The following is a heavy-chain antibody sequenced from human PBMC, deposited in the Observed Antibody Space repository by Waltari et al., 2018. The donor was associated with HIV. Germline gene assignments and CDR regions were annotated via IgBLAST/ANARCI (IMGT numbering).Heavy chain of an antibody. CDR3: ARAVGYDYVWGSYADF. J-gene: IGHJ4*02. D-gene: IGHD3-16*01. Sequence: QVQLHQWGAGLLKPSETLSLTCAVYNDDGPSFTDYWWSFRHYYWTWMRQSPVKGLEWIGEVDHTGSTNYNWAFRGRVSVSVDTSKKQFSLRLSSVSDADTAVYFCARAVGYDYVWGSYADFWAQGTQVTVSS. CDR2: VDHTGST. V-gene: IGHV4-34*01. CDR1: NDDGPSFTDYWWSFRHYY.